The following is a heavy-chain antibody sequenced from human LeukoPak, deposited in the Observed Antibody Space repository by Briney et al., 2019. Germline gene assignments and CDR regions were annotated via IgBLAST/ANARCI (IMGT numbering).Heavy chain of an antibody. CDR1: GFTFSSYA. Sequence: GGSLRLSCAASGFTFSSYAMSWVRQAPGKGLEWVSAISGSGGSTYYADSVKGRFTISRDNSKNTLYLQMNSLRAEDTAVYYCVTYYDILTGYYDNGQFDYWGQGTLVTVSS. CDR3: VTYYDILTGYYDNGQFDY. V-gene: IGHV3-23*01. CDR2: ISGSGGST. D-gene: IGHD3-9*01. J-gene: IGHJ4*02.